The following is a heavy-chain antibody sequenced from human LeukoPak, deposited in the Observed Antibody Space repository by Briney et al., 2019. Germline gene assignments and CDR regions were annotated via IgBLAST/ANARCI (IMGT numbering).Heavy chain of an antibody. CDR2: FDPEDGET. CDR1: GYTLTELS. D-gene: IGHD4/OR15-4a*01. V-gene: IGHV1-24*01. CDR3: ATDDGARPFYFDY. J-gene: IGHJ4*02. Sequence: ASVKVSCKVSGYTLTELSMHWVRQAPGKGLEWMGGFDPEDGETIYAQKFQGRVTMTEDTSTDTAYMELSSLRSGDTAVYYCATDDGARPFYFDYWGQGTLVTVSS.